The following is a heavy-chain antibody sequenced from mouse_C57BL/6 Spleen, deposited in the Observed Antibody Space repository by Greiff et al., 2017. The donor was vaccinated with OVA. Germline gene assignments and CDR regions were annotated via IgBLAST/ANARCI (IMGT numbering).Heavy chain of an antibody. J-gene: IGHJ2*01. Sequence: QVQLKQSGAELVRPGASVTLSCKASGYTFTDYEMHWVKQTPVHGLEWIGAIDPETGGTAYNQKFKGKAILTADKSSSTAYMELRSLTSEDSAIYCCTRGTATGTTDWGQGTTLTVSS. D-gene: IGHD4-1*02. V-gene: IGHV1-15*01. CDR1: GYTFTDYE. CDR2: IDPETGGT. CDR3: TRGTATGTTD.